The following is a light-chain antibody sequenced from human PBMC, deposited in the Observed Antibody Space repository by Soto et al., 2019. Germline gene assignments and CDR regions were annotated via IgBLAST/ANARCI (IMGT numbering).Light chain of an antibody. V-gene: IGLV1-40*01. CDR1: SSNIGAGYD. CDR2: GNS. CDR3: QSYDSSLSGVV. Sequence: QSVLTQPPSVSGAPGQRVTISCTGSSSNIGAGYDVHWYQQLPGTAPKLLIYGNSNRPSGVPHRFSGSKSGTSASLAITGLQAEDEADYYCQSYDSSLSGVVFGGGTKLTV. J-gene: IGLJ2*01.